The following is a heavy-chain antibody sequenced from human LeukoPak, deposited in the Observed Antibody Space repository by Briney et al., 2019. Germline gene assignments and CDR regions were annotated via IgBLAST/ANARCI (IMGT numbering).Heavy chain of an antibody. CDR3: ARERDILTGYYRDAFDI. J-gene: IGHJ3*02. Sequence: GASVRVSCKASGYTFTSYGISWVRQAPGQGLEWMGWISAYNGNTNYAQKLQGRVTMTTDTSTSTAYMELRSLRSDDTAGYYCARERDILTGYYRDAFDIWGQGSMVTVSS. CDR2: ISAYNGNT. CDR1: GYTFTSYG. D-gene: IGHD3-9*01. V-gene: IGHV1-18*01.